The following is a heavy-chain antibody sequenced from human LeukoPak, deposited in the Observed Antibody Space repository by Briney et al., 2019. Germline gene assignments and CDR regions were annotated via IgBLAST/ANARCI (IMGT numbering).Heavy chain of an antibody. CDR3: ARDWGVGGRPGYMDV. D-gene: IGHD6-6*01. CDR1: GGSISNKY. Sequence: SETLSLTCTVSGGSISNKYWSWIRQPPGKGLEWIGYIYYSGNTNYNPSLKSRVTILVDTSKNQVSLKLSSVAAADTAVYFCARDWGVGGRPGYMDVWGKGTTVTVSS. V-gene: IGHV4-59*01. J-gene: IGHJ6*03. CDR2: IYYSGNT.